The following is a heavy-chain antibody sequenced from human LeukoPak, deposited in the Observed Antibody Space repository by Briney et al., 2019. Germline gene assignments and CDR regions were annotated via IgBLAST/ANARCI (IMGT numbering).Heavy chain of an antibody. J-gene: IGHJ6*02. D-gene: IGHD3-3*01. CDR2: INPNSGGT. V-gene: IGHV1-2*02. Sequence: ASVKVSCKASGGTFSSYAISWVRQAPGQGLEWMGWINPNSGGTNYAQKFQGRVTMTRDTSISTAYMELSRLRSDDTAVYYCATLYRYDFWSGARAGYYYGMDVWGQGTTVTVSS. CDR1: GGTFSSYA. CDR3: ATLYRYDFWSGARAGYYYGMDV.